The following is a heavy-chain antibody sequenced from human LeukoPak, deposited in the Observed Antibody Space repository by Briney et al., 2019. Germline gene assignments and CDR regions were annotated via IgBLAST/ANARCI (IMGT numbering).Heavy chain of an antibody. V-gene: IGHV3-23*01. J-gene: IGHJ4*02. CDR1: GLTFSSYA. D-gene: IGHD1-26*01. CDR2: ISGGGGST. Sequence: GGSLRLSCAASGLTFSSYAMSWVRQAPGKGLEWVSTISGGGGSTYYADSVKGRFTISRDNSKNTLYLQVNSLRAEDTAVYYCAKGGKWDVTPFDYWGQGTLVTVSS. CDR3: AKGGKWDVTPFDY.